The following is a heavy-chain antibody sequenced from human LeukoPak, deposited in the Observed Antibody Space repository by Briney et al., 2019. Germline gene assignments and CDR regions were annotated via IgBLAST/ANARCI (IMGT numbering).Heavy chain of an antibody. CDR1: GFTFSNAW. J-gene: IGHJ4*02. CDR2: IKSKTDGGTT. V-gene: IGHV3-15*01. Sequence: GGSLRLSCAASGFTFSNAWMSWVRQAPGKGLQWVGRIKSKTDGGTTDYAAPVKGRFTISRDDSKNTLYLQMNSLRAEDTAVYYCARDISGWYEKNVTPIYWGQGTLVTVSS. D-gene: IGHD6-19*01. CDR3: ARDISGWYEKNVTPIY.